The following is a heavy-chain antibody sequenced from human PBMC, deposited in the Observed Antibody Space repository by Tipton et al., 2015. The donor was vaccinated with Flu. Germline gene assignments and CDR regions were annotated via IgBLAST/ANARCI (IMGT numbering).Heavy chain of an antibody. D-gene: IGHD3-3*01. J-gene: IGHJ4*02. CDR1: GVSISSSGYY. CDR3: ARIPRRVAAPTPNEGAFDT. V-gene: IGHV4-39*07. CDR2: ISYTGST. Sequence: TLSLTCTVSGVSISSSGYYWSWVRQPPGRGPEWIATISYTGSTYYNPSLKSRVTISADTSKNQFSLNLNSLPAADTAVYYCARIPRRVAAPTPNEGAFDTWGQGTLVTVSS.